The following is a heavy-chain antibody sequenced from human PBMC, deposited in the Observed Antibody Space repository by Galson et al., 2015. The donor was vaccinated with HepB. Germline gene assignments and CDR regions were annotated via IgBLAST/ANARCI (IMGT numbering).Heavy chain of an antibody. J-gene: IGHJ6*03. V-gene: IGHV3-30-3*01. D-gene: IGHD2-2*02. CDR2: ISYDGSNK. CDR3: ARDGEDIVVVPAAIVDYYYYMDV. CDR1: AFTFSSYA. Sequence: SLRLSCAASAFTFSSYAMHCVRQAPGKGLEWVAVISYDGSNKYYADSVKGRFTISRDNSKNTLYLQMNSLRAEDTAVYYCARDGEDIVVVPAAIVDYYYYMDVWGKGTTFTVSS.